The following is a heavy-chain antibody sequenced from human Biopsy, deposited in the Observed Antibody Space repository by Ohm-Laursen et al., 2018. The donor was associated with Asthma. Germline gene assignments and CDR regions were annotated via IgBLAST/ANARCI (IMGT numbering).Heavy chain of an antibody. V-gene: IGHV1-3*01. CDR2: INAGDGNT. CDR1: GYTFIHFA. D-gene: IGHD6-13*01. Sequence: GASVKVSCKASGYTFIHFAIHWVRQAPGQRLEWMGWINAGDGNTKYSQKFQGRVTITRDTSASTAYMDLRSLRSEDTAVYYCARGQKSAGDRWFDPWGQGTLVTVSS. J-gene: IGHJ5*02. CDR3: ARGQKSAGDRWFDP.